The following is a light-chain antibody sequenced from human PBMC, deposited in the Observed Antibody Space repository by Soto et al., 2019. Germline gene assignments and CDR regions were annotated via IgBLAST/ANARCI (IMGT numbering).Light chain of an antibody. CDR3: SSYTTSSSLI. J-gene: IGLJ2*01. V-gene: IGLV2-18*02. Sequence: QSVLTQPPSVSGSPGQSVTISCAGTSSDVGSYDRVSWYQQPPGTAPKLMIYEVTNRPSGVPDRFSGSKSGNTASLTISGLQPEDEADYYCSSYTTSSSLIFGGGTKVTVL. CDR1: SSDVGSYDR. CDR2: EVT.